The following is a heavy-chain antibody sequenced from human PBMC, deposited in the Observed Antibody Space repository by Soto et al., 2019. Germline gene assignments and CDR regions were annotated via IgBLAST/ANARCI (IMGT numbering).Heavy chain of an antibody. Sequence: QVQLQESGPGLVKPSETLSLTCTVSGGSVSSGSYYWSWIRQPPGKGLEWIGYIYYSGSTNYNPSLQSRVTISVDTSKNQFSLKLSSVTAADTAVYYCASGIAAAGTFLGYWGQGTLVTVSS. CDR3: ASGIAAAGTFLGY. CDR2: IYYSGST. D-gene: IGHD6-13*01. V-gene: IGHV4-61*01. CDR1: GGSVSSGSYY. J-gene: IGHJ4*02.